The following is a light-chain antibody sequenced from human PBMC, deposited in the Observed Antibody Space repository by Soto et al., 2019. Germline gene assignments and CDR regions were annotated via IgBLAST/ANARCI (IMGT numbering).Light chain of an antibody. CDR3: QQRSNWPT. CDR1: QSISSY. Sequence: EIVLTQSPATLSLSPGERATLSCRASQSISSYLAWYQQKPGQAPRLLIYDASNRATGIPTRFSGSGSGTDFTLIISSLEPEDFAVYYCQQRSNWPTFGQGTRLEI. V-gene: IGKV3-11*01. J-gene: IGKJ5*01. CDR2: DAS.